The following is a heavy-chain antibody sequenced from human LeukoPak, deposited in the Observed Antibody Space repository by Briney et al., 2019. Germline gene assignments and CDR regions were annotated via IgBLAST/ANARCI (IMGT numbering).Heavy chain of an antibody. V-gene: IGHV1-46*01. D-gene: IGHD3-22*01. CDR2: IHPSGDST. CDR1: GYTFTSHY. Sequence: GASVKVSCKASGYTFTSHYMHWVRQAPGEGLEWMGIIHPSGDSTTYAQKFQGRVTMTTDTSTSTVYMELSSLRSEDTALYYCARITMTTSGWYFDLWGRGTLVTVSS. CDR3: ARITMTTSGWYFDL. J-gene: IGHJ2*01.